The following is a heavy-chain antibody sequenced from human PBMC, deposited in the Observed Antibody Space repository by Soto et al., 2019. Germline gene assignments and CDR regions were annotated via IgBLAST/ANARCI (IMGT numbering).Heavy chain of an antibody. CDR1: GFTFGDSY. V-gene: IGHV3-11*06. CDR2: ISPGSRYP. J-gene: IGHJ5*02. CDR3: VRGGGGGLFDP. D-gene: IGHD2-15*01. Sequence: PGGSLRLSCAGSGFTFGDSYMSWIRQAPGKGLEWLSYISPGSRYPAYADSVKGRFTISRDNAKRSLFLQMMSLTAEDTAIYYCVRGGGGGLFDPWGQGTMVTVSS.